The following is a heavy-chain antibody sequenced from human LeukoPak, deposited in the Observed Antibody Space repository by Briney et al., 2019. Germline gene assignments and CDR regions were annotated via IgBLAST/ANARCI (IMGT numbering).Heavy chain of an antibody. CDR2: IIPILGIA. CDR3: AMGLAAAGNHYYYGMDV. V-gene: IGHV1-69*02. J-gene: IGHJ6*02. CDR1: GGTFSSYT. Sequence: ASVKVSCKASGGTFSSYTISWVRQAPGQGLEWMGRIIPILGIANYAQEFQGRVTITADKSTSTACMELSSLRSEDTAVYYCAMGLAAAGNHYYYGMDVWGQGTTVTVSS. D-gene: IGHD6-13*01.